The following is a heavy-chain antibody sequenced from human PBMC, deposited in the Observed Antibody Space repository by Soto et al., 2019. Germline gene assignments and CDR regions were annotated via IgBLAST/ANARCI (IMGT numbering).Heavy chain of an antibody. CDR3: ARAFLPWFGETYYACDI. Sequence: ASVKVSCKASGYTFTSYDINWVRQATGQGIEWMGWMNANSGNTGYAQKFQGRVTMTRNTSISTAYMELSSLRSEDTAVYYCARAFLPWFGETYYACDIWGRGTTVAVSS. CDR2: MNANSGNT. CDR1: GYTFTSYD. J-gene: IGHJ3*02. D-gene: IGHD3-10*01. V-gene: IGHV1-8*01.